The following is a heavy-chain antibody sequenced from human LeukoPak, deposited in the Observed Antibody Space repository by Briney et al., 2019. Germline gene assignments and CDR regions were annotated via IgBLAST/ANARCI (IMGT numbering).Heavy chain of an antibody. Sequence: GGSLRLSCAASGFTFDDYAMHWVRQAPGKGLEWVSLITGDGVNTYYVDSVKGRFTISRDNSKNSLYLQMNSLRTEDTALYYCAKAGYSSGWYGGGYSDYWGQGTLVTVSS. J-gene: IGHJ4*02. D-gene: IGHD6-19*01. V-gene: IGHV3-43*02. CDR2: ITGDGVNT. CDR1: GFTFDDYA. CDR3: AKAGYSSGWYGGGYSDY.